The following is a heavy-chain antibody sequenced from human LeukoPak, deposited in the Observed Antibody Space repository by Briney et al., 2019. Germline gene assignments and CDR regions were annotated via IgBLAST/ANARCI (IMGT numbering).Heavy chain of an antibody. CDR1: GFTSSNAW. CDR2: IKSKTDGGTI. V-gene: IGHV3-15*01. D-gene: IGHD4-17*01. CDR3: TTTTVTKDGLDV. Sequence: KAGGSLRLSCAASGFTSSNAWMSWVRQAPGKGPEWLGRIKSKTDGGTIDYAAPVKGRFTISRDDSETTLYLQMNSLKPEDTAVYYCTTTTVTKDGLDVWGQGTTVTVSS. J-gene: IGHJ6*02.